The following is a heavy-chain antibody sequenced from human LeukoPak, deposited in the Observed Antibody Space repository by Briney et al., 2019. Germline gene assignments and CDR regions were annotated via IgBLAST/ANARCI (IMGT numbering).Heavy chain of an antibody. Sequence: GGSLRLSCAASGSTFSTYDMHWVRQATGKGLEWVSVIGTGGDTYYADSGKGRFTISRENAKNSLYLQMNSLRDGDTAVYYCAREGRGGLGADDWYFDLWGRGTLVTVSS. J-gene: IGHJ2*01. D-gene: IGHD3-10*01. V-gene: IGHV3-13*04. CDR2: IGTGGDT. CDR1: GSTFSTYD. CDR3: AREGRGGLGADDWYFDL.